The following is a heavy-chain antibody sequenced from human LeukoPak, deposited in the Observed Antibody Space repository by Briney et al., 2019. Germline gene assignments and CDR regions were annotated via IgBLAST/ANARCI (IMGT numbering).Heavy chain of an antibody. V-gene: IGHV1-69*13. CDR2: IIPIFGTA. CDR1: GGTFSSYA. J-gene: IGHJ6*03. Sequence: GASVKVSCKASGGTFSSYAISWVRQAPGQGLEWMGGIIPIFGTANYAQKFQGRVTITADESTSTAYMELSSLRSEDTAVYYCATALQFWSGYRPYYYYYMDVWGKGTTVTVSS. D-gene: IGHD3-3*01. CDR3: ATALQFWSGYRPYYYYYMDV.